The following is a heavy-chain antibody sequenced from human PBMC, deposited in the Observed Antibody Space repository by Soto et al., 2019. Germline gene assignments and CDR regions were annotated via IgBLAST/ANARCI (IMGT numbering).Heavy chain of an antibody. D-gene: IGHD3-3*01. V-gene: IGHV4-39*07. CDR1: GGSISSSSYY. Sequence: PSETLSLTCTVSGGSISSSSYYWGWIRQPPGKGLEWIGSIYYSGSTYYNPSLKSRVTISVDTSKNQFSLKLSSVTAADTAVYYCARPEGYDFWSGYYRYWGQGTLVTVSS. J-gene: IGHJ4*02. CDR2: IYYSGST. CDR3: ARPEGYDFWSGYYRY.